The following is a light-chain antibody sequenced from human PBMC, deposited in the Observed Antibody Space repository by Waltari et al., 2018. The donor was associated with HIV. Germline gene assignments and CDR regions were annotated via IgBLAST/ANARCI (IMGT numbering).Light chain of an antibody. CDR1: SSNVGAYQY. J-gene: IGLJ1*01. CDR3: CSYAGLYKYV. Sequence: QSALTQPRSVSGSPGQSVTISCTGTSSNVGAYQYVSWYQVHPGKPPKVIIYHYRQHPSGVPGPFSCYRSGNTASLTISGLRAEDEAEYYCCSYAGLYKYVFGTGTEVTVL. V-gene: IGLV2-11*01. CDR2: HYR.